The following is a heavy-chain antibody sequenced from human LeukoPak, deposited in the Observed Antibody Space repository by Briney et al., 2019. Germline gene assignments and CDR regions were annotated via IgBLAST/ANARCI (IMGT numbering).Heavy chain of an antibody. Sequence: PGGSLRLSCAASGVTVSSNYMSWVRQAPGKGLEWVSVLYSGGDTHYADSVKGRFTISRDNSKNTLYLQMNSLRAEDTAVYYCARDRDMGYWYFDLWGRGTLVTVSS. J-gene: IGHJ2*01. CDR3: ARDRDMGYWYFDL. CDR1: GVTVSSNY. CDR2: LYSGGDT. V-gene: IGHV3-53*01. D-gene: IGHD3-10*01.